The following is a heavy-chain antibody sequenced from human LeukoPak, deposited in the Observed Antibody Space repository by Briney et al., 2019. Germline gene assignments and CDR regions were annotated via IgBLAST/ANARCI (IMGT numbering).Heavy chain of an antibody. CDR2: INPNSGAT. Sequence: ASVKVSCKASGYTFTGYYMHWVRQAPGQGLEWMGWINPNSGATNYAQKFQGRVAMTKDTSISTAYMELSRLRSDDTAVYYCARDRYCSSTSCYTTAYFQHWGQGTLVTVSS. D-gene: IGHD2-2*01. V-gene: IGHV1-2*02. CDR3: ARDRYCSSTSCYTTAYFQH. CDR1: GYTFTGYY. J-gene: IGHJ1*01.